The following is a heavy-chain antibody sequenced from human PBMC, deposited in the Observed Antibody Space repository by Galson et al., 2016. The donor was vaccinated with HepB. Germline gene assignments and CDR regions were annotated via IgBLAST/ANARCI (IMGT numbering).Heavy chain of an antibody. CDR2: ISYDESNK. J-gene: IGHJ5*02. Sequence: SLRLSCAASGFTFSSYGMHWVRQAPGKGLEWVAFISYDESNKYYADSVKGRFTISRDNSKNTLSRQMNSLGAEDTATYSCARSYYYGSGSNWFDPWGQGTLVTVSS. CDR1: GFTFSSYG. CDR3: ARSYYYGSGSNWFDP. V-gene: IGHV3-30*03. D-gene: IGHD3-10*01.